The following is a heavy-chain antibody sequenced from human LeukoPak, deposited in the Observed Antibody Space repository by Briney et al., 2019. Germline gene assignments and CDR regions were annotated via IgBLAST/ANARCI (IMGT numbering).Heavy chain of an antibody. D-gene: IGHD2-2*01. Sequence: PGGSLRLSCAASGFIFSSYWMSWVRQAPGKGLEWVANIKEDGSEKYYVESVKGRFTISRDNAKNSLYLQTNSLRAEDTAVYYCARRALRYCSSTSCPAQYYGVDVWGKGTTVTVSS. CDR3: ARRALRYCSSTSCPAQYYGVDV. CDR1: GFIFSSYW. CDR2: IKEDGSEK. V-gene: IGHV3-7*03. J-gene: IGHJ6*04.